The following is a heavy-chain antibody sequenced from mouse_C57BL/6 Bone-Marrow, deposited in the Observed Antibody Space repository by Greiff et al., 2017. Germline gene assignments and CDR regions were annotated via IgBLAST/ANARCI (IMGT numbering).Heavy chain of an antibody. CDR1: GYTFTDYY. V-gene: IGHV1-76*01. Sequence: QVQLQQSGAELVRPGASVKLSCKASGYTFTDYYMNWVKQRPGQGLEWIARIYPGSGNTYYNEKFKGKATLTADTSSSTAYMQLSSLTSADSAVDFGAFYYSGGAFDDWGQGTLVTVSA. CDR3: AFYYSGGAFDD. D-gene: IGHD1-1*01. CDR2: IYPGSGNT. J-gene: IGHJ3*01.